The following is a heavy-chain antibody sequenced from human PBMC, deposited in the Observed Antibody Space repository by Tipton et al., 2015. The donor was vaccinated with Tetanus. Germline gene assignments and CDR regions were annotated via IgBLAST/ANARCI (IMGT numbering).Heavy chain of an antibody. J-gene: IGHJ3*02. CDR2: IFNYGGT. CDR1: GFTVSNSY. D-gene: IGHD2-15*01. V-gene: IGHV3-53*01. Sequence: SLRLSCAASGFTVSNSYMTWVRQAPGKGLEWVSSIFNYGGTYSADSVKGRFTISRDNSKNTLYLQMNSLRAEDTAVYYCGGFSFSDDLDIWGRVTMVTVSS. CDR3: GGFSFSDDLDI.